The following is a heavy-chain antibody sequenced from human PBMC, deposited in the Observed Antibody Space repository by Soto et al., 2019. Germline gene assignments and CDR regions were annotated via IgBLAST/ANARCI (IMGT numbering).Heavy chain of an antibody. D-gene: IGHD6-19*01. CDR1: GFPFSIYS. J-gene: IGHJ4*02. CDR3: ARAVEGHFDY. Sequence: EVQLVESGGGLVQPGGSLRLTCVASGFPFSIYSMNWVRQAPGKGLEWSSYITSDTNTIKYADSVKGRFTISRDNAKNLGYLQMNRLRDEDTAVYFCARAVEGHFDYWGQGTVVTVSS. V-gene: IGHV3-48*02. CDR2: ITSDTNTI.